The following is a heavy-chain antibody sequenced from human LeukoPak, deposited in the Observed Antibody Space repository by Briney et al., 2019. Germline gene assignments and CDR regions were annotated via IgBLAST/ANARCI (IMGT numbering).Heavy chain of an antibody. CDR3: ARWGYSSGASQIFDS. J-gene: IGHJ4*02. D-gene: IGHD6-19*01. CDR2: VYTSGSP. CDR1: SGSINSYY. V-gene: IGHV4-4*07. Sequence: SETLSLTCAVSSGSINSYYWTWIRQPAGKGLEWLGRVYTSGSPNYNPSLKGRVTMSLDTSKNQFSPKLRSVTAADTAVYYCARWGYSSGASQIFDSWGQGTLVTVSS.